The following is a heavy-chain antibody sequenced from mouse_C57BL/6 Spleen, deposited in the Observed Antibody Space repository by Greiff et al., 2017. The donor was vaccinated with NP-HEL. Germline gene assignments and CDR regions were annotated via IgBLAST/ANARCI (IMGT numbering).Heavy chain of an antibody. CDR1: GYTFTDYN. V-gene: IGHV1-18*01. Sequence: EVKLMESGPELVKPGASVKIPCKASGYTFTDYNMDWVKQSHGKSLEWIGDINPNNGGTIYNQKFKGKATLTVDKSSSTAYMELRSLTSEDTAVYYCARRGNLLRSYYFDYWGQGTTLTVSS. CDR3: ARRGNLLRSYYFDY. D-gene: IGHD1-1*01. CDR2: INPNNGGT. J-gene: IGHJ2*01.